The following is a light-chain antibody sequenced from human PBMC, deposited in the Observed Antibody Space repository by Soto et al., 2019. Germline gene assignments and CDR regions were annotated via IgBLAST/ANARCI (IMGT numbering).Light chain of an antibody. Sequence: QSVLTQSPSVSAAPGQQVTISCSGSSSNIGNNYVSWYQQVPGTAPKLLIYDSNKRPSGIPDRFSGSKSGTSGTLDITGLQTGDEADYYCATWDGSLPGEVFGGGTKVTVL. V-gene: IGLV1-51*01. CDR1: SSNIGNNY. CDR3: ATWDGSLPGEV. J-gene: IGLJ2*01. CDR2: DSN.